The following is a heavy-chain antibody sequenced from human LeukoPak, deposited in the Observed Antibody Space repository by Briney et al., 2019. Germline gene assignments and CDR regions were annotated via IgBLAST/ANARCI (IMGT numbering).Heavy chain of an antibody. V-gene: IGHV4-30-4*01. CDR3: ASRTYYDILTGFDY. D-gene: IGHD3-9*01. CDR1: GGSISSGDYY. J-gene: IGHJ4*02. Sequence: SETLSLTCTVSGGSISSGDYYWSWIRQPPGKGLEWIGYIYYSGSTYYNPSLKSRVTISVDTSKNQFSLKLSSVTAADTAVYYCASRTYYDILTGFDYRGQGTLVTVSS. CDR2: IYYSGST.